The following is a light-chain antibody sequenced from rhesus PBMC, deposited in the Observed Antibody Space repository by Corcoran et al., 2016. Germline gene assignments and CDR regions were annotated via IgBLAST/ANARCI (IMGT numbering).Light chain of an antibody. J-gene: IGKJ3*01. Sequence: DIQMTQSPSSLSASVGDRVTITCRASQGITNDLAWYQQKPEETPKFLIYEASSLQSGIPSRFSGSGSGTDFTLTISSLQSEDFATYYCQHYYSTPLTFGPGTKLDIK. CDR2: EAS. CDR1: QGITND. CDR3: QHYYSTPLT. V-gene: IGKV1-25*01.